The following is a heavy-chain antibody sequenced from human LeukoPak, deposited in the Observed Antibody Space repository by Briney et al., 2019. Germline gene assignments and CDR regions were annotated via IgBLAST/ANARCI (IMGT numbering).Heavy chain of an antibody. J-gene: IGHJ5*02. V-gene: IGHV4-34*01. CDR2: INHSGST. CDR1: GGSFSGYY. D-gene: IGHD3-10*01. CDR3: ASFYGSGGDNWFDP. Sequence: PSETLSLTCAVYGGSFSGYYWSWIRQPPGKGLEWIGEINHSGSTNYHPSLKSRVTISVDTSKNQFSLKLSSVTAADTAVYYCASFYGSGGDNWFDPWGQGTLVTVSS.